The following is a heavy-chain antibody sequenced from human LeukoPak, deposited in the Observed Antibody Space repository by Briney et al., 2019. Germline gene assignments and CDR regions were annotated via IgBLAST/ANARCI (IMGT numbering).Heavy chain of an antibody. D-gene: IGHD3-22*01. V-gene: IGHV1-2*06. CDR3: ARELTDSSGYWYGMDV. CDR1: GYTFTGYY. Sequence: ASVKVSCKASGYTFTGYYMHWVRQAPGQGLEWMGRINPNSGGTNYAQKFQGRVTMTRDTSTSTVYMELSSLRSEDTAVYYCARELTDSSGYWYGMDVWGQGTTVTVSS. CDR2: INPNSGGT. J-gene: IGHJ6*02.